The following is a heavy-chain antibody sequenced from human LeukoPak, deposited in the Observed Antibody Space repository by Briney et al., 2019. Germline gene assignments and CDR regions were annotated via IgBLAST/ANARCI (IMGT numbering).Heavy chain of an antibody. CDR3: ARHRTQKFGCDY. CDR2: IYPGDSSP. CDR1: GYSFTTYW. Sequence: GESLKISCKGSGYSFTTYWISWVRQMPGKGLEWIGIIYPGDSSPRYSPSFRGQVTISVDKSTNTAYLQWSSLKASDTAMYYCARHRTQKFGCDYWGQGSLVTVCS. V-gene: IGHV5-51*01. D-gene: IGHD1-1*01. J-gene: IGHJ4*02.